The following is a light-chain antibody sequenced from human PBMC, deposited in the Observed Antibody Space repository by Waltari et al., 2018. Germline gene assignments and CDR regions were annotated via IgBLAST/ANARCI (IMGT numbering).Light chain of an antibody. CDR1: QGIHSD. CDR3: QQYNVWPPWT. CDR2: SAS. Sequence: EVVMTQSPATLSVSPGERATLSCRASQGIHSDLAWYQQKPGQPPRLLIYSASTRAAGVPARFTGGGCGTEFTLTVSSLQPEDSAVYYCQQYNVWPPWTFGQGTKVEIK. V-gene: IGKV3-15*01. J-gene: IGKJ1*01.